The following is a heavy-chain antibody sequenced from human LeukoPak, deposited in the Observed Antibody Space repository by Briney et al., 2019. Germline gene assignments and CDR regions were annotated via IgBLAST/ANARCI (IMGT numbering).Heavy chain of an antibody. D-gene: IGHD3-22*01. CDR2: ISNDGGGT. Sequence: SGGSLRLSCTASGFIFNNLGLRWVRQAPGKGLEWVSAISNDGGGTTYADFVKGRFTISRDNSKNTLFLQMNSLRAEDTALYYCAKGSSGYFADLWGQGTLVTVSS. CDR1: GFIFNNLG. J-gene: IGHJ5*02. CDR3: AKGSSGYFADL. V-gene: IGHV3-23*01.